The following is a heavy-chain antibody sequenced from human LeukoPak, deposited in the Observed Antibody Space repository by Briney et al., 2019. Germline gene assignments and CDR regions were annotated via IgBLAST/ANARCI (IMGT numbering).Heavy chain of an antibody. J-gene: IGHJ4*02. Sequence: PGGSLRLSCAASGFTFSSYAMHWVRQAPGKGLEWVAVISYDGSNKYYADSVKGRFTISRDNSKNTLYLQMNSLRAEDTAVYYCARGGSPFDYWGQGTLATVSS. CDR3: ARGGSPFDY. V-gene: IGHV3-30*01. D-gene: IGHD5-12*01. CDR1: GFTFSSYA. CDR2: ISYDGSNK.